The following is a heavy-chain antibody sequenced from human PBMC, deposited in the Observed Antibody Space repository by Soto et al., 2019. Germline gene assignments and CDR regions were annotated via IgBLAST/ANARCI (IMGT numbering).Heavy chain of an antibody. CDR2: ISYDGSNK. Sequence: QVQLVESGGGVVQPGRSLRLSCAASGFTFSSYAMHWVRQAPGKGLEWVAVISYDGSNKYYADSVKGRFTISRDNSKNTLYLQMNSLRAEDTAVYYCARDNYGSGFFDYWGQGTLVTVSS. CDR1: GFTFSSYA. J-gene: IGHJ4*02. V-gene: IGHV3-30-3*01. D-gene: IGHD3-10*01. CDR3: ARDNYGSGFFDY.